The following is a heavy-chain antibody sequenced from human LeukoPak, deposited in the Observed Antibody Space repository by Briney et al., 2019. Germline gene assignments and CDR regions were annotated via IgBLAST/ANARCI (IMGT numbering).Heavy chain of an antibody. CDR1: GFTVSSNY. V-gene: IGHV3-53*01. J-gene: IGHJ4*02. CDR2: IYSGGST. D-gene: IGHD3-22*01. CDR3: AKKGYYDGSGYYMYYFDH. Sequence: GGSLRLSCAASGFTVSSNYMSWVRQAPGKGLEWVSVIYSGGSTYYADSVKGRFTISRDNSKNTLYLQMNSLRAEDTVVYYCAKKGYYDGSGYYMYYFDHWGQGTLVTVSS.